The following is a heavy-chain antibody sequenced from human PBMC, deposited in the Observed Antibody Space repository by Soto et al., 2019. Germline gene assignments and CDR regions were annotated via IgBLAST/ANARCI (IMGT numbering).Heavy chain of an antibody. CDR2: INAGNGNT. D-gene: IGHD6-19*01. J-gene: IGHJ6*03. CDR1: GYTFTSYA. V-gene: IGHV1-3*01. Sequence: ASVKVSCKASGYTFTSYAMHWVRQAPGQRLEWMGWINAGNGNTKYSQKFQGRVTITRDTSASTAYMELSSLRSEDTAVYYCARGYSSGWYGVYYYYLDVWGKGTTVTVSS. CDR3: ARGYSSGWYGVYYYYLDV.